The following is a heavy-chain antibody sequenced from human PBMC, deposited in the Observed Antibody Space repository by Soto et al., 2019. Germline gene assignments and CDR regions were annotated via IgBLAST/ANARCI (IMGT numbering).Heavy chain of an antibody. CDR3: VRGWGYDSTDYYYAY. V-gene: IGHV1-69*01. Sequence: QVQLVQSGAEVRKPGSSVRVSCKASGGSFNRHTISWVRQAPGQGLEWMGGIIPIFGTANHAQKFQGRVTIIADESTSTVYMELGSLRSDDTAIYYCVRGWGYDSTDYYYAYWGQGTLVIVSS. CDR2: IIPIFGTA. J-gene: IGHJ4*02. CDR1: GGSFNRHT. D-gene: IGHD3-22*01.